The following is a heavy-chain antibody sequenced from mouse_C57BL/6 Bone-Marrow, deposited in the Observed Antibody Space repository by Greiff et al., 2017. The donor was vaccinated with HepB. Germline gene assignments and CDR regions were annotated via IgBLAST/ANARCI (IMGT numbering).Heavy chain of an antibody. CDR3: ARDGDWEGY. Sequence: DVQLQESGGGLVKPGGSLKLSCAASGFTFSSYAMSWVRQTPEKRLEWVATISDGGSYTYYPDNVKGRFTISRDNAKNNLYLQMSHLKSEDTAMYYCARDGDWEGYWGQGTTLTVSS. CDR2: ISDGGSYT. J-gene: IGHJ2*01. V-gene: IGHV5-4*01. D-gene: IGHD4-1*01. CDR1: GFTFSSYA.